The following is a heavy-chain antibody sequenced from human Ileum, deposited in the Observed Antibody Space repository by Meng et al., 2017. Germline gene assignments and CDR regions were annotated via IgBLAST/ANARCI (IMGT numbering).Heavy chain of an antibody. D-gene: IGHD2/OR15-2a*01. J-gene: IGHJ4*02. CDR2: VNPNHGGA. V-gene: IGHV1-18*01. Sequence: QGQLGQSGGEGKEPGAAVKVSCKTSGYTFTNYQTDWVRQAPGQGLEWMGWVNPNHGGASYAQKFQGRLTMTIDTSTTTVYMELRSLRSDDSALYYCARHSTDWSLDYWGQGTLVTVSS. CDR3: ARHSTDWSLDY. CDR1: GYTFTNYQ.